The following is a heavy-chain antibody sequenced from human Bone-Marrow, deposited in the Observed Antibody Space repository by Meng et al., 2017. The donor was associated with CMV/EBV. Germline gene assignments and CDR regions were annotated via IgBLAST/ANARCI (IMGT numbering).Heavy chain of an antibody. CDR2: INSDGSST. CDR3: ASGILPWNYYYGMDV. J-gene: IGHJ6*02. V-gene: IGHV3-74*01. CDR1: GFTFSSYW. Sequence: GSLRLSCSAPGFTFSSYWMHWVRQAPGKGLVWVSRINSDGSSTSYADSVKGRFTISRDNAKNTLYLQMNSLRAEDTAVYYCASGILPWNYYYGMDVWGQGTTVTVSS. D-gene: IGHD1-14*01.